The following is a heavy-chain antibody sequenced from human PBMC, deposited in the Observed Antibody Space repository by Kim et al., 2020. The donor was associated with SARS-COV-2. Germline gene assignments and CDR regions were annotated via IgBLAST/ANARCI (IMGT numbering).Heavy chain of an antibody. V-gene: IGHV1-3*01. CDR3: AGVDISSSCMDY. Sequence: TKYSQKFKGRITFTRDTSANTAYLELRSLTSEDTAVYYCAGVDISSSCMDYWGQGTLVTVSS. D-gene: IGHD2-2*01. J-gene: IGHJ4*02. CDR2: T.